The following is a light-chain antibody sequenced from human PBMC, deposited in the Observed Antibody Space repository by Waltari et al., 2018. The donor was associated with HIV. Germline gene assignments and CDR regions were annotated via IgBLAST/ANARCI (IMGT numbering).Light chain of an antibody. CDR1: SSNVGGKT. CDR3: AAWDDSLNGVV. Sequence: QSVLTQPPSASGTPGQRVTISCSGTSSNVGGKTVNWSQNLPGTAPKLLIYGDNQRPSGVPDRFSGSKSGTSASLAISGLQSEDEADYYCAAWDDSLNGVVFGGGTKLTVL. CDR2: GDN. J-gene: IGLJ2*01. V-gene: IGLV1-44*01.